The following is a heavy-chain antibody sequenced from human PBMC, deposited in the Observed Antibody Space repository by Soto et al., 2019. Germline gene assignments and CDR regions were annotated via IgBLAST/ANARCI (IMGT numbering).Heavy chain of an antibody. CDR1: GYTFTSFP. CDR2: ITSHNGRT. D-gene: IGHD7-27*01. J-gene: IGHJ4*02. V-gene: IGHV1-18*04. CDR3: AIEVWGRGGYYLDS. Sequence: QVHLVQSGAEVKKPGASVKVSCRASGYTFTSFPVSWVRQAPGQGLEWMGSITSHNGRTEYAQKFRDRVTLVADGSTSTSYMELSSLTSDDTAVYYCAIEVWGRGGYYLDSWGQGTLVTVSS.